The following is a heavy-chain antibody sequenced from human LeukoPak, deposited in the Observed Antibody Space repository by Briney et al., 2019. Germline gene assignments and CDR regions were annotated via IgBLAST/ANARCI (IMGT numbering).Heavy chain of an antibody. CDR2: INAGNGNT. J-gene: IGHJ6*02. CDR3: ATVPAAKSYYYYGMDV. CDR1: GYTFTSYA. V-gene: IGHV1-3*01. Sequence: ASVRVSCKASGYTFTSYAMHWVRQAPGQRLEWMGWINAGNGNTKYSQKFQGRVTITRDTSASTAYMELSSLRSEDTAVYYCATVPAAKSYYYYGMDVWGQGTTVTVSS. D-gene: IGHD2-2*01.